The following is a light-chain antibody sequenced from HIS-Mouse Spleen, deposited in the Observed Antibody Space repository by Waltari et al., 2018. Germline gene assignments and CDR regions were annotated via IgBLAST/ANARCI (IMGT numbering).Light chain of an antibody. J-gene: IGLJ2*01. CDR2: QDS. Sequence: SYELTQPPSVSVSPGQTASITCSGDKLGDKYACWYQQKPGQSPVLVIYQDSKRPSGITERFSGSNSGNTATLTISGTQAMEEADYYCQAWDSSTVVFGGGTKLTVL. V-gene: IGLV3-1*01. CDR1: KLGDKY. CDR3: QAWDSSTVV.